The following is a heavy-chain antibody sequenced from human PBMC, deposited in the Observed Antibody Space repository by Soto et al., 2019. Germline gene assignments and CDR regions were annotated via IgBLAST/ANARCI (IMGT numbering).Heavy chain of an antibody. D-gene: IGHD3-22*01. CDR3: ARLGGYYQAFDS. J-gene: IGHJ4*02. CDR2: IYYTGTT. CDR1: GGSITNYY. V-gene: IGHV4-59*08. Sequence: SETLSLTCTVSGGSITNYYLSWIRQPPGKGLEWIGYIYYTGTTKYNPSLKSRVTISVDSSKNQFSLKLDSVTAADTAVYYCARLGGYYQAFDSWGQGTLVTVSS.